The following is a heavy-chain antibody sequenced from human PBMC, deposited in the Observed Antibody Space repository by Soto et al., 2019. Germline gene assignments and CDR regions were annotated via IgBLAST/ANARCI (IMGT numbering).Heavy chain of an antibody. CDR1: GFTLSNYA. J-gene: IGHJ5*02. D-gene: IGHD6-19*01. CDR2: TWSDGGNE. V-gene: IGHV3-33*01. CDR3: ARGVKTVAGTLDP. Sequence: PGGSLRLSCAASGFTLSNYAIHWVRQAPGKGLEWVAVTWSDGGNEYYADSVKGRFTILRDNSRNTLYLQMSSLRVEDTALYHCARGVKTVAGTLDPWGQGTLVTVSS.